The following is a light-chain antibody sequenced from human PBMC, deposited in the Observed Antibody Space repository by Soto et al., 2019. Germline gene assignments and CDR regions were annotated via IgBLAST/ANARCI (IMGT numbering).Light chain of an antibody. Sequence: ETVLTQSPGTLSLSPGERATLSCWASQSVSSYLAWYQQKPGQAPKLLIYGASSRATGFPDRFSGSGSGTDFTLTISRLEPEDSAVYYCHRYGSSPRTFGQGTKVEIK. CDR1: QSVSSY. CDR2: GAS. J-gene: IGKJ1*01. CDR3: HRYGSSPRT. V-gene: IGKV3-20*01.